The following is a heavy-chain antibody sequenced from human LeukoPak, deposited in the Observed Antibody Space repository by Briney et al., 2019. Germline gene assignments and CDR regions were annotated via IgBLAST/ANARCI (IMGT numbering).Heavy chain of an antibody. CDR2: INPNSGGT. V-gene: IGHV1-2*02. CDR1: GYTFTGYY. D-gene: IGHD3-9*01. Sequence: ASVKVSCKASGYTFTGYYMHWVRQAPGQGLEWMGWINPNSGGTNYAQKFQGRVTMTRDTSISTAYMELSRLRAEDTAVYYCARAFSYYDILTGYKYYFDYWGQGTLVTVSS. CDR3: ARAFSYYDILTGYKYYFDY. J-gene: IGHJ4*02.